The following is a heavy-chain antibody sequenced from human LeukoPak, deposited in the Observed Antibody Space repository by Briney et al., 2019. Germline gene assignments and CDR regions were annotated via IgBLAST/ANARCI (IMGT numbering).Heavy chain of an antibody. CDR1: GGSISSYY. D-gene: IGHD2-2*01. Sequence: PSETLSLTCTASGGSISSYYWSWIRQPPGKGLEWIGYIYYSGSPNYNPSLKSRVTISVDTSKNQFSLKLSSVTAADTAVYYCARVTKTYYYYMDVWGKGTTVTVSS. CDR3: ARVTKTYYYYMDV. V-gene: IGHV4-59*01. CDR2: IYYSGSP. J-gene: IGHJ6*03.